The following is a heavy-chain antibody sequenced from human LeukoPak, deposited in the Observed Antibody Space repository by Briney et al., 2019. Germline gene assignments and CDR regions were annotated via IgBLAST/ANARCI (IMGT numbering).Heavy chain of an antibody. J-gene: IGHJ4*02. D-gene: IGHD3-9*01. CDR3: ARSRLGLWLSVIVY. CDR1: GFTFNLFS. CDR2: KSYDETTN. V-gene: IGHV3-30*01. Sequence: GGSLRLSCEASGFTFNLFSMDWIRQPPDKVLEWFALKSYDETTNTYADSVRGRVHISRDNSKIQVYLQMNSLKVDDTAFYFCARSRLGLWLSVIVYWGQGTLVTVSA.